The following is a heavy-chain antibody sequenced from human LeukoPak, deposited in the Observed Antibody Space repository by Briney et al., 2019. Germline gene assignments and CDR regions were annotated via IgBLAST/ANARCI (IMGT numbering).Heavy chain of an antibody. Sequence: SETLSLTCTVYGGSFSGDYCSWSRHPPPKGLEWIGKINHNGSTNYNPSLKSRVTISVVTSKNQISLKLSSVTAANTAVYYWARVRRRSSSASIANYYYYGMDVWGQGTTVTVSS. CDR3: ARVRRRSSSASIANYYYYGMDV. CDR2: INHNGST. D-gene: IGHD2-2*01. J-gene: IGHJ6*02. V-gene: IGHV4-34*01. CDR1: GGSFSGDY.